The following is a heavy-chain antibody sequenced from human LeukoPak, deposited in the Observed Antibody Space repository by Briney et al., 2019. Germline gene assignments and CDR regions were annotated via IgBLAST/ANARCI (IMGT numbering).Heavy chain of an antibody. Sequence: SDTLSLTCTVSGGYISGSDNYWAWIRQPPGKGLEWIGSVYYSGTTDYNPSLNSRVSILADTSKNQFSLKLTSVTAADTAVYYCARHSYYYDYWGQGTLVTVSS. J-gene: IGHJ4*02. CDR1: GGYISGSDNY. V-gene: IGHV4-39*01. CDR3: ARHSYYYDY. D-gene: IGHD2-21*01. CDR2: VYYSGTT.